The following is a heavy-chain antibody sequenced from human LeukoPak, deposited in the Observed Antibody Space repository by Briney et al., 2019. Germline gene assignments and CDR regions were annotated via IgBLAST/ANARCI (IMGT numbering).Heavy chain of an antibody. CDR3: ATVPGITAYGEVGDY. J-gene: IGHJ4*02. D-gene: IGHD3-3*01. V-gene: IGHV3-15*04. CDR1: GFTVSKDR. Sequence: KSGGSLTLSCVVSGFTVSKDRMNWVRLAPGKGLEWIGRIESARDGETADYAAPVKGRFSISRDDSTNTVHLHMSGLKTEDTSLYDCATVPGITAYGEVGDYWGQGTLVTISS. CDR2: IESARDGETA.